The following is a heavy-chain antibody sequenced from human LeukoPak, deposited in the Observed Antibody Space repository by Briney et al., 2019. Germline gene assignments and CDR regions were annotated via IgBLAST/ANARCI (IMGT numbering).Heavy chain of an antibody. CDR1: GYSFTSYW. CDR3: ARIKRLVVTAIRGDWYFDL. CDR2: IYPGDSDT. V-gene: IGHV5-51*01. D-gene: IGHD2-21*02. J-gene: IGHJ2*01. Sequence: GESLKISCKGSGYSFTSYWIGWVRQMPGKGLEWMGIIYPGDSDTRYSPSFQGQVTISADKSISTAYLQWSSLKASDTAMYYCARIKRLVVTAIRGDWYFDLWGRGTLVTVSS.